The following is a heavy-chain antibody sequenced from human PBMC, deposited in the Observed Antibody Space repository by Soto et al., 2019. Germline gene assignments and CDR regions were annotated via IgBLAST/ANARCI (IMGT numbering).Heavy chain of an antibody. D-gene: IGHD6-13*01. CDR2: ISSNSAYI. V-gene: IGHV3-21*01. J-gene: IGHJ5*02. CDR3: TRDASRDSSARGWFDP. Sequence: ESGGDLVKPGGSLRLSCAASGFTFRSFTMNWVRQAPGKGLEWVSTISSNSAYIYYTDALRGRFTISRDNAKNSLHLQMNSLRAEDTAVYYCTRDASRDSSARGWFDPWGPGTLVTVSS. CDR1: GFTFRSFT.